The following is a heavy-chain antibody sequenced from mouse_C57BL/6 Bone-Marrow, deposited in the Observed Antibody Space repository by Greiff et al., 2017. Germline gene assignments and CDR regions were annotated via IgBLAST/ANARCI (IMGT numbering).Heavy chain of an antibody. D-gene: IGHD1-1*01. CDR3: AIVGGLLSTVVDYFDY. CDR1: GYTFTSYG. CDR2: IYPRSGNT. J-gene: IGHJ2*01. Sequence: VQLQQSGAELARPGASVKLSCKASGYTFTSYGISWVKQRTGQGLEWIGEIYPRSGNTYYNEKFKGKATLTADKSSITASMELRSLTSEDSAVYFGAIVGGLLSTVVDYFDYWGQGTTLTVSS. V-gene: IGHV1-81*01.